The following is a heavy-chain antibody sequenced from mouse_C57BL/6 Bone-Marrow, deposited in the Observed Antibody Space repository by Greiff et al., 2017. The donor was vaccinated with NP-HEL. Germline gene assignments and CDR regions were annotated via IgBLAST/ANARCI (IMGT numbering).Heavy chain of an antibody. D-gene: IGHD1-1*01. CDR2: IYPRSGNT. Sequence: VQLQQSGAELARPGASVKLSCKASGYTFTSYGISWVKQRTGPGLAWIGEIYPRSGNTYYNEKFKGKATLTADKSSSTAYMELRSLTSEDSAVYFCAKDYYGSSPYWGQGTTLTVSS. CDR3: AKDYYGSSPY. J-gene: IGHJ2*01. CDR1: GYTFTSYG. V-gene: IGHV1-81*01.